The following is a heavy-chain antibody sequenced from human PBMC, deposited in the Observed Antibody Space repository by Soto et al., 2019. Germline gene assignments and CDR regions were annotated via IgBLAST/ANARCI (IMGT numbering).Heavy chain of an antibody. V-gene: IGHV4-31*03. CDR2: IYYSGST. CDR1: GGSISSGGYY. J-gene: IGHJ4*02. D-gene: IGHD2-21*02. Sequence: SETLSLTCTVSGGSISSGGYYWSWIRQHPGKGLEWIGYIYYSGSTYYNPSLKSRVTISVDTSKSQFSLKLSSVTAAVTAVYYCARDPKGDVRIFDYWGQGTLVTVSS. CDR3: ARDPKGDVRIFDY.